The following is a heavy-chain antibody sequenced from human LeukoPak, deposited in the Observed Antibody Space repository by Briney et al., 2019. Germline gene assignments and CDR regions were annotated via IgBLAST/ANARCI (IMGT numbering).Heavy chain of an antibody. CDR2: IYSGGST. CDR3: ARVLDYGDYVPLDY. D-gene: IGHD4-17*01. Sequence: GGSLRLSCAASGFTVSSNYMSWVRQAPGKGLEWVSVIYSGGSTYYADSVKGRFTISRDNAKNSLYLQMNSLRAEDTAVYYCARVLDYGDYVPLDYWGQGTLVTVSS. J-gene: IGHJ4*02. V-gene: IGHV3-53*01. CDR1: GFTVSSNY.